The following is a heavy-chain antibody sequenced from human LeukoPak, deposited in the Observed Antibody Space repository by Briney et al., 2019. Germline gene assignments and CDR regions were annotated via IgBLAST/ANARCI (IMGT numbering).Heavy chain of an antibody. Sequence: SETLSLTCAVYGGSFSGYYWSWIRQPPGKGLEWIGEINHSGSTNYNPSLKSRVTISVDTSKNQFSLKLSSVTAADTAVYYCARGSEAVRGGMTKLIVRPGRGFDYWGQGTLVTVSS. CDR2: INHSGST. CDR1: GGSFSGYY. J-gene: IGHJ4*02. CDR3: ARGSEAVRGGMTKLIVRPGRGFDY. V-gene: IGHV4-34*01. D-gene: IGHD3-16*02.